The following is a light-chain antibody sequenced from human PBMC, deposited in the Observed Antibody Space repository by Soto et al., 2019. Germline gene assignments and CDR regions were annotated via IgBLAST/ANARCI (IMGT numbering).Light chain of an antibody. J-gene: IGKJ1*01. Sequence: EIVLTQSPGTLSLSPGERATLSCMASQSVSSSYLAWYQQKPGQAPRLLIYGASSRATGIPDRFSGSGSGTDFTLTISRLEPEDFAVYYCQQYGSSPQWTFGQGTKVDIK. V-gene: IGKV3-20*01. CDR1: QSVSSSY. CDR3: QQYGSSPQWT. CDR2: GAS.